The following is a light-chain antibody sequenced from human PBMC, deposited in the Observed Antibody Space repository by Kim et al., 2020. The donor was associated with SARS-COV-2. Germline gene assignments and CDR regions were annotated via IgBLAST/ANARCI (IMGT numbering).Light chain of an antibody. CDR3: QQKTNWL. Sequence: DIVLTQSPATLSLSSGERATLSCRASQSISRYLAWYQQKPGQAPRLLIYDVYSRAAGIPARFSGSGSGTDFTLTISSLEPEDFAVYYCQQKTNWLFGGGTKVDIK. CDR1: QSISRY. J-gene: IGKJ4*01. CDR2: DVY. V-gene: IGKV3-11*01.